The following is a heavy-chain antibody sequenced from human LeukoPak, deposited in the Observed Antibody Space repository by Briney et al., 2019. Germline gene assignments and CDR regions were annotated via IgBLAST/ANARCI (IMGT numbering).Heavy chain of an antibody. J-gene: IGHJ6*03. V-gene: IGHV3-30*19. Sequence: GGSLRLSCAASEFTFSSYGMHWVRQAPGKGLEWVAVISYDGSNKYYADSVKGRFTISRDNSKNTLYLQMNSLRAEDTAVYYCAKDRARYCSSTSCPLNYMDVWGKGTTVTVSS. CDR1: EFTFSSYG. D-gene: IGHD2-2*01. CDR3: AKDRARYCSSTSCPLNYMDV. CDR2: ISYDGSNK.